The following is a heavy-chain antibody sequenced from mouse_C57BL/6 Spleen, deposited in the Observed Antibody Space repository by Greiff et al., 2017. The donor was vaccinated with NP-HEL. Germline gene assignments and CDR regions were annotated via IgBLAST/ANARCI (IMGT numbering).Heavy chain of an antibody. J-gene: IGHJ3*01. CDR2: ISSGGSYT. CDR3: ARQEIYY. V-gene: IGHV5-6*01. CDR1: GFTFSSYG. Sequence: EVKVVESGGDLVKPGGSLKLSCAASGFTFSSYGMSWVRQTPDKRLEWVATISSGGSYTYYPDSVKGRFTISRDNAKNTLYLQMSSLKSEDTAMYYCARQEIYYWGQGTLVTVSA. D-gene: IGHD2-1*01.